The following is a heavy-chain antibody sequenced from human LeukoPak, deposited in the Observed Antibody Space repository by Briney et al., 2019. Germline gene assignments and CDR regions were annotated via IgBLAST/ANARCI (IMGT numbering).Heavy chain of an antibody. Sequence: SETLSLTCTVSGGSISSHYWSWIRQPPGKGLEWIGYIYYSGSTNYNPSHKSRVTISVDTSKNQFSLKLSSVTAADTAVYYCARGSRVYDFWSGYYTNYYMDVWGKGTTVTVSS. CDR3: ARGSRVYDFWSGYYTNYYMDV. CDR2: IYYSGST. J-gene: IGHJ6*03. D-gene: IGHD3-3*01. V-gene: IGHV4-59*11. CDR1: GGSISSHY.